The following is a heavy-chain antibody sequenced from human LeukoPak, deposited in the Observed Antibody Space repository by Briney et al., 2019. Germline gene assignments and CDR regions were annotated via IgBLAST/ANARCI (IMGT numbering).Heavy chain of an antibody. CDR3: ARDTRGYCSGGSCQSTFDP. D-gene: IGHD2-15*01. V-gene: IGHV4-38-2*02. CDR1: GYSISSGFY. Sequence: PSETLSLTCSVSGYSISSGFYWGWIRQPPGKGLEWIGSIYSSGRTYYNPSLKSRVTISVDTSKNQVSLKLRSVTAADTAVYYCARDTRGYCSGGSCQSTFDPWGQGTLVTVSS. CDR2: IYSSGRT. J-gene: IGHJ5*02.